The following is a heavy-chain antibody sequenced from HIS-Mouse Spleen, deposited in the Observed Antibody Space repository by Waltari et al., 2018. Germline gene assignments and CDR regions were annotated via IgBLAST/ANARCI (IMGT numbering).Heavy chain of an antibody. CDR2: NYYSGST. Sequence: QLQLQESGPGLAKPSETLSLTCTVSGGSISSSSYYWGWIRQPPGKGLEWIGSNYYSGSTYYNPSLKSGVTISVDTSKNQFSLKLSSVTAADTAVYYGAREIPYSSSWYDWYFDLWGRGTLVTVSS. CDR3: AREIPYSSSWYDWYFDL. V-gene: IGHV4-39*07. CDR1: GGSISSSSYY. J-gene: IGHJ2*01. D-gene: IGHD6-13*01.